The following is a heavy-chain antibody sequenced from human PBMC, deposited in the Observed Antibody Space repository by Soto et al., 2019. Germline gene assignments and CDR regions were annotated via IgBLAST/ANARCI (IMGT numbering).Heavy chain of an antibody. V-gene: IGHV4-39*01. D-gene: IGHD1-26*01. J-gene: IGHJ4*02. CDR2: IYYSGST. CDR3: ARREWEVLFDY. CDR1: GGSISSSSYY. Sequence: SETLSLTCTVSGGSISSSSYYWGWIRQPPGKGLEWIGSIYYSGSTYYNPSLKSRVTISVDTSKNQFSLKLSSVTAADTAVYYCARREWEVLFDYWGQGTLVTVSS.